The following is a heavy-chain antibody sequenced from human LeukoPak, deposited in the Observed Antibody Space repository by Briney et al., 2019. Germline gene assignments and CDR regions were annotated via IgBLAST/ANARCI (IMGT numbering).Heavy chain of an antibody. CDR2: IYSGGST. CDR3: AKDVRYYDSSGSVDY. J-gene: IGHJ4*02. Sequence: GGSLRLSCAASGFTVSSNYMSWVRQAPGKGLEWVSVIYSGGSTYYADSVKGRFTISRDNSKNTLYLQMNSLRAEDTAVYYCAKDVRYYDSSGSVDYWGQGTLVTVSS. V-gene: IGHV3-53*01. D-gene: IGHD3-22*01. CDR1: GFTVSSNY.